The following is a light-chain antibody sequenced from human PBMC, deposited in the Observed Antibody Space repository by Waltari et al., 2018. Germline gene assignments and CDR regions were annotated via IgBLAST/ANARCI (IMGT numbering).Light chain of an antibody. CDR2: EVS. J-gene: IGLJ1*01. CDR3: SSYAGSNNFV. V-gene: IGLV2-8*01. CDR1: SSDVGCYNY. Sequence: QSALTQPPSASGSPGPSVTISCTGTSSDVGCYNYVSGYQQHPGKAPKLMIYEVSKRPSGVPDRFSGSKSGNTASLTVSGLQAEDEADYYCSSYAGSNNFVFGTGTKVTVL.